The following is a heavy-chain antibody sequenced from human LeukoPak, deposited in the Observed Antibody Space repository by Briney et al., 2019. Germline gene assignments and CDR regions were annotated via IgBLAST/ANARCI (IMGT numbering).Heavy chain of an antibody. Sequence: ASVTVSCKASGGTFSSYAISWVRQAPGQGLEWMGGIIPIFGTANYAQKFQGRVTITADESTSTAYMELRSLRSDDTAVYYCARSLHNSGFYDYWGQGTLVTVSS. CDR1: GGTFSSYA. V-gene: IGHV1-69*13. J-gene: IGHJ4*02. CDR2: IIPIFGTA. D-gene: IGHD6-19*01. CDR3: ARSLHNSGFYDY.